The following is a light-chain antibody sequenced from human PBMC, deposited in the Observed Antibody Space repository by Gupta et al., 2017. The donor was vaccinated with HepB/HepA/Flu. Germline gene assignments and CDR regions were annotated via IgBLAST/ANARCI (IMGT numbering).Light chain of an antibody. V-gene: IGLV3-19*01. J-gene: IGLJ3*02. CDR2: GKN. CDR3: SSRDRSDNHLEV. CDR1: SLRNSY. Sequence: SSDLTQAPAVSVALGQPVRITCQGDSLRNSYDAWYQQKPGQAPRLVIYGKNSRPSGYPDRVSGSGSGNTAAVTITGTQAEEEADYYCSSRDRSDNHLEVFGGGTKLTVL.